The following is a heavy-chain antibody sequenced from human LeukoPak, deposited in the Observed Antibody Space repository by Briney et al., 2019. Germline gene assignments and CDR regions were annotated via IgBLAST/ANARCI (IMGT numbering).Heavy chain of an antibody. CDR3: ARDRVNYGDSAFDY. CDR1: GFTFSSYG. V-gene: IGHV3-33*01. J-gene: IGHJ4*02. CDR2: IWYDGSNK. D-gene: IGHD4-17*01. Sequence: PGGSLRLSCAASGFTFSSYGMHWVRQAPGKGLEWVAVIWYDGSNKYYADSVKGRFTISRDNSKNTLYLQMNSLRAEDRVVYYCARDRVNYGDSAFDYGGQGPLVTVPS.